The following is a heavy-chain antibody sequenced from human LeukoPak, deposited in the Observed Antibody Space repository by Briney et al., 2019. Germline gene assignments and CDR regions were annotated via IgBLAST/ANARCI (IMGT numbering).Heavy chain of an antibody. J-gene: IGHJ4*02. D-gene: IGHD6-13*01. Sequence: GGSLRLSCAASGFTFSSYAMSWVRQAPGKGLEWVSAISGSGGSTYYADSVKGRFTISRDNSKNTLYLQMNGLRAEDTAVYYCAKDRPTVYSSSWLHFLDSWGQGTLVTVSS. V-gene: IGHV3-23*01. CDR2: ISGSGGST. CDR1: GFTFSSYA. CDR3: AKDRPTVYSSSWLHFLDS.